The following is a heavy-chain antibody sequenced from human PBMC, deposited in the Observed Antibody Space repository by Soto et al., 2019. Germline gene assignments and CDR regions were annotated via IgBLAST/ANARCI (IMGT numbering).Heavy chain of an antibody. CDR3: ARTRTPNCNSTSCQMNWFDP. CDR2: IYHSGST. Sequence: SETLSLTCAVSGGSISSSNWWSWVRQPPGKGLDWIGEIYHSGSTNYNPSLKSRVTISVDKSKNQFSLKLSSVTAADTAVYYCARTRTPNCNSTSCQMNWFDPWGQGTPVTVSS. D-gene: IGHD2-2*01. J-gene: IGHJ5*02. V-gene: IGHV4-4*02. CDR1: GGSISSSNW.